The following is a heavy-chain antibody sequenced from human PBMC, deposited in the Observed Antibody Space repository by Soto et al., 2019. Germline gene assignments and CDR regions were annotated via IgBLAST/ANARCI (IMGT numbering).Heavy chain of an antibody. V-gene: IGHV4-39*01. CDR1: SGSISATNVF. CDR3: ARITGRHLDY. D-gene: IGHD1-20*01. CDR2: VDYSWTA. Sequence: SETLSLTFNVSSGSISATNVFWGCDRQPPGKGMECIGNVDYSWTAYFSPSLATRVTFPVDTSKNQFSLTLYSVNDAETDVYYCARITGRHLDYWGQGFLVTVSS. J-gene: IGHJ4*02.